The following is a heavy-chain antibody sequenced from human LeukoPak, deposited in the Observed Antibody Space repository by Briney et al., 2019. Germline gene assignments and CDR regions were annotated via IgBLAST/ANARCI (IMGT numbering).Heavy chain of an antibody. Sequence: GGSLRLSCAASGFTFSSYGMHWVRQAPGKGLEWVAVISYDGSNKYYADSVKGRFTISRDNSKNTLYLQMNSLRAGDTAVYYCAKDGSGSPPYYFDYWGQGTLVTVSS. CDR1: GFTFSSYG. CDR2: ISYDGSNK. V-gene: IGHV3-30*18. CDR3: AKDGSGSPPYYFDY. J-gene: IGHJ4*02. D-gene: IGHD1-26*01.